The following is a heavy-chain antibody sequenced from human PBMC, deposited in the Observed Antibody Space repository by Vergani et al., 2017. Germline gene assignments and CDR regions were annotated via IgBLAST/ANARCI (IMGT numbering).Heavy chain of an antibody. J-gene: IGHJ5*02. CDR2: IIPIFGTA. Sequence: QVQLVQSGAEVKKPGSSVHVSCKASGGTFSSYAISWVRQAPGQGLEWMGGIIPIFGTANYAQKFQVRVTITANESTSTAYMERSSLRSEDTAVYYCARGAAIVVVPAAISGWFDAWGQGTLVTVSS. CDR3: ARGAAIVVVPAAISGWFDA. D-gene: IGHD2-2*02. CDR1: GGTFSSYA. V-gene: IGHV1-69*01.